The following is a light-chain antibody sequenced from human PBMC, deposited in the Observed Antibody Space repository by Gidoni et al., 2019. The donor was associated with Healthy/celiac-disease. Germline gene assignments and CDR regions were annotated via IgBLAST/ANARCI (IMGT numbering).Light chain of an antibody. CDR1: QGISSY. Sequence: AIRMTQSPSSFSASTGDRVTITCRASQGISSYFAWYQQKPGKAPKLLIYAASTLQSGVPSRFSGSGSGTDFTLTISCLQSEDFATYYCQQYYSYPCTFGPGTKVDIK. V-gene: IGKV1-8*01. CDR2: AAS. J-gene: IGKJ3*01. CDR3: QQYYSYPCT.